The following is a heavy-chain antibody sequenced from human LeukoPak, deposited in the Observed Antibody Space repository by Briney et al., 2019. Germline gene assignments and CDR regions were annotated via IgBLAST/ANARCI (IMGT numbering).Heavy chain of an antibody. CDR1: GYTFTSYG. CDR2: ISAYNGNT. J-gene: IGHJ4*02. D-gene: IGHD6-6*01. V-gene: IGHV1-18*01. CDR3: ARDRIAARVGYFDY. Sequence: ASVKVSCKASGYTFTSYGISWVRQAPGQGLEWMGWISAYNGNTNYAQKLQGRVTMTTDTSTSTAYMELSSLRSGDTAVYYCARDRIAARVGYFDYWGQGTLVTVSS.